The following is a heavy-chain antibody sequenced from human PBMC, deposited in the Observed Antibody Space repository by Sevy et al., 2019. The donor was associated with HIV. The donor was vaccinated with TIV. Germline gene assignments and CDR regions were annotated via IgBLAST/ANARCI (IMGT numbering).Heavy chain of an antibody. J-gene: IGHJ4*02. CDR3: AREIAVRRRVFVL. Sequence: SETLSLTCTVSGGSISSYFWSWIRQSPGKGLEWIGYTYYSGDTNYNPSLRSRVTISLDTSKKPFSLSLTSGTAADTAVYYCAREIAVRRRVFVLWGQGTQVTVSS. CDR1: GGSISSYF. V-gene: IGHV4-59*01. D-gene: IGHD6-19*01. CDR2: TYYSGDT.